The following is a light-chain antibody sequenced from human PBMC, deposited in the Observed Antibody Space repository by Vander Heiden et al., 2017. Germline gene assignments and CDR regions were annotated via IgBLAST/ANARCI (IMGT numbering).Light chain of an antibody. CDR1: QSINSW. J-gene: IGKJ3*01. CDR2: KAS. CDR3: QQYRSYPFT. V-gene: IGKV1-5*03. Sequence: DIQMTQSPSTLSASVGDRVTIPCRASQSINSWLAWYQQKPGKAPKLLVYKASSLESGVPARFSGSGSATEFTLTISSLQPDDLATDYCQQYRSYPFTFGPGTKVEIK.